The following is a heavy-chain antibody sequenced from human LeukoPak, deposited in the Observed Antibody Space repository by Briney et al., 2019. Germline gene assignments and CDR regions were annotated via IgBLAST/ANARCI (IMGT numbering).Heavy chain of an antibody. CDR2: ISYDGSNK. V-gene: IGHV3-30*04. J-gene: IGHJ6*02. D-gene: IGHD6-13*01. Sequence: GGSLRLSCAASGFTFSSYAMHWVRQAPGKGLEWVAVISYDGSNKYYADSVKGRFTISRDNSKNTLYLQMNSLRAEDTAAYYCARDRIAAAGSHHYYYYYGMDVWGQGTTVTVSS. CDR3: ARDRIAAAGSHHYYYYYGMDV. CDR1: GFTFSSYA.